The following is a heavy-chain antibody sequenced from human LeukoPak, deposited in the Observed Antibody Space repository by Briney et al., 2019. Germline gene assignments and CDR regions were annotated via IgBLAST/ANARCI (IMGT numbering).Heavy chain of an antibody. Sequence: GGSLRLSCAASGFTFSSYAMSWVRQAPGKGLEWVSAISGSGGSTYYADSVKGRFTISRGNSKNTLYLQMNSLRAEDTAVYYCAKGTLGSCSGASCYPLDYWGQGTLVTVSS. CDR3: AKGTLGSCSGASCYPLDY. V-gene: IGHV3-23*01. CDR2: ISGSGGST. CDR1: GFTFSSYA. J-gene: IGHJ4*02. D-gene: IGHD2-15*01.